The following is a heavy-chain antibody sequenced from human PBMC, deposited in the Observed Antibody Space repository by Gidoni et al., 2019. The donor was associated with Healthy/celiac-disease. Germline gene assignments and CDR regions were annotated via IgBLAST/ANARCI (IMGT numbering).Heavy chain of an antibody. CDR2: ISAYNGNT. CDR3: ARDRVYYYDSSGTTDY. V-gene: IGHV1-18*01. D-gene: IGHD3-22*01. Sequence: QVQLVQSGAAVKKPGASVKVSCKASGYTFTSYGISWVRQAPGQGLEWMGWISAYNGNTNYAQKLQGRVTMTTDTSTSTAYMELRSLRSDDTAVYYCARDRVYYYDSSGTTDYWGQGTLVTVSS. CDR1: GYTFTSYG. J-gene: IGHJ4*02.